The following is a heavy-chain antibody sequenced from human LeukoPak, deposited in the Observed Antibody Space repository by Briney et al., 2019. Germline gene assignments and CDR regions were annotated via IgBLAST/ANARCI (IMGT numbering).Heavy chain of an antibody. D-gene: IGHD2-15*01. CDR1: GYTFTIYG. Sequence: GASVKVSCKASGYTFTIYGISWVRQAPGQGLEWMGGIIPIHGIANYAQKLQGRVTITADKSTSTAYMELSSLRSEHTAVYYCARDPFVGYCSGGSCYKAHSDYWGQGTLVTVSS. CDR3: ARDPFVGYCSGGSCYKAHSDY. J-gene: IGHJ4*02. V-gene: IGHV1-69*10. CDR2: IIPIHGIA.